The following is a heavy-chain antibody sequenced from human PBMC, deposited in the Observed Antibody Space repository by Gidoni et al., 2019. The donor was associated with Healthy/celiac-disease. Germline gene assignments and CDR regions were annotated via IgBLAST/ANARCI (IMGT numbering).Heavy chain of an antibody. CDR3: TTFYYYGSGKVYYGMDV. V-gene: IGHV3-15*01. Sequence: EVQLVESGGGLVKPGGSLRLSCAASGFTCSNAWMSWVRQAPGKGLEWVGRIKSKTDGGTTDYAAPVKGRFTISRDDSKNTLYLQMNSLKTEDTAVYYCTTFYYYGSGKVYYGMDVWGQGTTVTVSS. D-gene: IGHD3-10*01. CDR1: GFTCSNAW. CDR2: IKSKTDGGTT. J-gene: IGHJ6*02.